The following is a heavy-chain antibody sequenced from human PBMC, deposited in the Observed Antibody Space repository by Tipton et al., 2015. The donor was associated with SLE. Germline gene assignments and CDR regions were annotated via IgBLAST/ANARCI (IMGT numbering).Heavy chain of an antibody. D-gene: IGHD5-24*01. J-gene: IGHJ6*02. V-gene: IGHV1-2*06. CDR2: INPNSGGT. CDR3: ARDNGVEMATKDYYGMDV. Sequence: QSGAEVKKPGASVKVSCKASGYTFTGYYMHWVRQAPGQGLEWMGRINPNSGGTNYAQKFQGRVTMTRDTSISTAYMELSRLRYDDTAVYYCARDNGVEMATKDYYGMDVWGQGTTVTISS. CDR1: GYTFTGYY.